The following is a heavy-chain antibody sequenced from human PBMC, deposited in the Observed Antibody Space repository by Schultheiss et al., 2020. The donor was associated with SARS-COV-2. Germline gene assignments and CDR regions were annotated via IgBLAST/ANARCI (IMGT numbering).Heavy chain of an antibody. CDR2: IYYSGST. J-gene: IGHJ5*02. CDR3: ARGGRAVVIAIRRVGLWFDP. Sequence: SETLSLTCTVSGYSISSGYYWSWIRQPPGKGLEWIGYIYYSGSTNYNPSLKSRVTISVDTSKNQFSLKLSSVTAADTAVYYCARGGRAVVIAIRRVGLWFDPWGQGTLVTVSS. D-gene: IGHD2-21*01. CDR1: GYSISSGYY. V-gene: IGHV4-61*01.